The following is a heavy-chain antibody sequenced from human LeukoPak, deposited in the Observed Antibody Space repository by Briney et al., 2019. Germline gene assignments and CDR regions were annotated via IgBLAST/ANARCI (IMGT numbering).Heavy chain of an antibody. J-gene: IGHJ5*02. CDR2: IYYSRTT. CDR3: AKGAGGFSYSTRFDP. V-gene: IGHV4-39*07. CDR1: GGSISSSPYY. D-gene: IGHD5-18*01. Sequence: KSSETLSLTCTVSGGSISSSPYYWGWLRQPPGKGLEWIGSIYYSRTTHYNPSLEIRVTISADTSNNQFSLKLASVTAADTAIYHCAKGAGGFSYSTRFDPWGQGTLVTVSS.